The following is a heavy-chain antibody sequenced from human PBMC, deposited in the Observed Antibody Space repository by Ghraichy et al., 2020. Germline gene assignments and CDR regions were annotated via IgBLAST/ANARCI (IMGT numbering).Heavy chain of an antibody. CDR3: AREKAASSGYYFYYYGMDV. D-gene: IGHD3-22*01. V-gene: IGHV3-7*01. J-gene: IGHJ6*02. Sequence: GGSLRLSCAASGFTFSMYLMSWVRQAPGKGLEWVANIRQGGSEKYYVDSVKGRFTISRDNAKNSLYLQMNSLRAEDTAVYYCAREKAASSGYYFYYYGMDVWGQGTTVTVSS. CDR1: GFTFSMYL. CDR2: IRQGGSEK.